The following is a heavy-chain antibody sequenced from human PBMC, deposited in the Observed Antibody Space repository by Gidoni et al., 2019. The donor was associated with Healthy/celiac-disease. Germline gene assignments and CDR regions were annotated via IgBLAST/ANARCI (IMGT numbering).Heavy chain of an antibody. CDR3: ARGGNQLLLEYGMDV. J-gene: IGHJ6*02. CDR2: NNGDGSST. CDR1: GFTFSSYW. Sequence: EVQLVESGGGLVQPGGSLRLACAASGFTFSSYWMHWVRQAPGKGLVWVSRNNGDGSSTSYAKAVKGRFTISRDNAKNTLNLQMNSLRAEETAVYYCARGGNQLLLEYGMDVWGQGTTVTVSS. D-gene: IGHD2-2*01. V-gene: IGHV3-74*01.